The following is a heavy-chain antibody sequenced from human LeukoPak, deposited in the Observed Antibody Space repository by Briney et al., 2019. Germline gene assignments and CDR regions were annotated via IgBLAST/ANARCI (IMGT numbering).Heavy chain of an antibody. CDR3: AGTATNGGAFDI. J-gene: IGHJ3*02. CDR1: GDSTSSGSYY. CDR2: ICSSGST. Sequence: SETLSLTCTVSGDSTSSGSYYWSWIRQPAGKGLEWIGRICSSGSTNYNPSLKSRVTISSDTSKNQFSLKLSSVTGADTAVYYCAGTATNGGAFDIWGQGTMVTVSS. V-gene: IGHV4-61*02. D-gene: IGHD2-8*01.